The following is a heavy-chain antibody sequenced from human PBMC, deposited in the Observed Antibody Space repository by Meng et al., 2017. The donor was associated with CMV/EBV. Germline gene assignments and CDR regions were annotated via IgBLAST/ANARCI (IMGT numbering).Heavy chain of an antibody. J-gene: IGHJ4*02. D-gene: IGHD1-26*01. CDR2: IIDSGGST. V-gene: IGHV3-23*01. CDR1: GFTFSSYA. Sequence: EVQLLESGGGLVQPGGSLRLSCAASGFTFSSYAMSWVRQAPGKGLEWVSSIIDSGGSTYYADSVKGRFTISRDNSKNTLYLQMSSLRAEDTAVYYCAKDRRSISSSIDYWGQGTLVTVSS. CDR3: AKDRRSISSSIDY.